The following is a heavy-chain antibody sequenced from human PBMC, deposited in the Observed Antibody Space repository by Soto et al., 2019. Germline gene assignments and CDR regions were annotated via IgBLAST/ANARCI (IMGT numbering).Heavy chain of an antibody. D-gene: IGHD3-10*01. CDR3: AKDALPLRSYYGSGSYYSLRYYYYYMDV. CDR2: ISGSGGST. Sequence: GGPKRVSERASGCPFGDYAMSWVRPNTGKGLEWVSAISGSGGSTYYADSVKGRFTISRDNSKNTLYLQMNSLRAEDTAVYYCAKDALPLRSYYGSGSYYSLRYYYYYMDVWGKGTTVTVSS. V-gene: IGHV3-23*01. J-gene: IGHJ6*03. CDR1: GCPFGDYA.